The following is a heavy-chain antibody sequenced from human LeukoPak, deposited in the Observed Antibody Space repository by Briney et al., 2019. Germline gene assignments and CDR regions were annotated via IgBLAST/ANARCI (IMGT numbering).Heavy chain of an antibody. CDR1: GFTFSSHG. J-gene: IGHJ6*03. CDR3: ARDNVVTTIDDYYYYMDV. D-gene: IGHD5-12*01. Sequence: GGSLRLPCAAFGFTFSSHGLHWVRQAPGKGLEWLTFLRYDGNDKYYADSVKGRFTIYRDNAKNSLYLQMNSMRAEDTAVYYCARDNVVTTIDDYYYYMDVWGKGTTVTVSS. CDR2: LRYDGNDK. V-gene: IGHV3-30*02.